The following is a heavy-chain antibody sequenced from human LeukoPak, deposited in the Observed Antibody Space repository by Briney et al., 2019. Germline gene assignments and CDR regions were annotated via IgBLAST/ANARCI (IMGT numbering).Heavy chain of an antibody. CDR3: ARARGSGSYSDY. Sequence: ASVKVSCKASGYTFTGYYMHWVRQAPGQGLEWMGWINPNSGGTNYAQKFQGRVTMTRDTSISTAYMELSSLRSDDTAVYYCARARGSGSYSDYWGQGTLVTVSS. D-gene: IGHD3-10*01. CDR2: INPNSGGT. V-gene: IGHV1-2*02. J-gene: IGHJ4*02. CDR1: GYTFTGYY.